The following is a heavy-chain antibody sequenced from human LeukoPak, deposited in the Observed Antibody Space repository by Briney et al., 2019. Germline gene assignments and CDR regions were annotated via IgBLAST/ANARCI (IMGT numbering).Heavy chain of an antibody. V-gene: IGHV4-39*01. CDR1: GGSISSYY. CDR3: SRHEHKAVAGDT. CDR2: IYYSGKT. Sequence: SETLSLTCTVSGGSISSYYWSWIRQPPEKGLEWIGTIYYSGKTFYNPSLKSRVTISIDTSKNQFSLNLNSVTAADTSLYYCSRHEHKAVAGDTWGQGILVTVSS. D-gene: IGHD6-19*01. J-gene: IGHJ5*02.